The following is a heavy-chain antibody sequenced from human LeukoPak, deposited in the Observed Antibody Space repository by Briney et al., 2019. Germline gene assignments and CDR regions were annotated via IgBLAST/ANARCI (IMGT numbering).Heavy chain of an antibody. CDR2: INPNSGGT. CDR1: GYTFTGYY. J-gene: IGHJ4*02. V-gene: IGHV1-2*04. CDR3: ARAYGDYLGKAGFDY. D-gene: IGHD4-17*01. Sequence: GASVKVSCKASGYTFTGYYMHWVRQAPGQGLEWMGWINPNSGGTNYAQKFQGWVTMTRDTSISTAYMELSRLRSDDTAVYYCARAYGDYLGKAGFDYWGQGTLVTVSS.